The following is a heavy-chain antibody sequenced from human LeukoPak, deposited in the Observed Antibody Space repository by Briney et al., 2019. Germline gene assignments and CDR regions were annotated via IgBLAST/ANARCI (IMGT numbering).Heavy chain of an antibody. V-gene: IGHV1-18*01. CDR2: ISAYNGNT. D-gene: IGHD3-9*01. CDR1: GYTFTSYA. Sequence: ASVKVSCKASGYTFTSYAIHWVRQAPGQGLEWMGWISAYNGNTNYAHKLQGRVTMTTDTSTSTAYMELRSLRSDETAVYYCARDGPTLRYFDWLLFWDDDFDIWGQGTMVTVSS. CDR3: ARDGPTLRYFDWLLFWDDDFDI. J-gene: IGHJ3*02.